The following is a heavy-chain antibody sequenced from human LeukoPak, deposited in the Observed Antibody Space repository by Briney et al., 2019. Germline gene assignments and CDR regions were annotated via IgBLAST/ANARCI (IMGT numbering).Heavy chain of an antibody. CDR1: GGSISSSSYY. CDR2: IYYSGST. J-gene: IGHJ4*02. D-gene: IGHD3-3*01. V-gene: IGHV4-39*01. CDR3: ARHVAGIFGVVPYFDY. Sequence: PSETLSLTCTVSGGSISSSSYYWGWIRQPPGKGLEWIGSIYYSGSTYYNPSLKSRVTISVDTSKNQFSLKLSSVTAADTAVYYCARHVAGIFGVVPYFDYWGQGTLVTVSS.